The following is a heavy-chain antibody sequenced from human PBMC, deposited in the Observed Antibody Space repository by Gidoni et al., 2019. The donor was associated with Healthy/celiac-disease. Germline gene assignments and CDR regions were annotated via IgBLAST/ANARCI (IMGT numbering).Heavy chain of an antibody. D-gene: IGHD5-18*01. CDR1: GFTFSSYA. CDR3: AKLRVTADDAFDI. CDR2: ISRSGGST. J-gene: IGHJ3*02. V-gene: IGHV3-23*01. Sequence: EVQLLESGGGLVQPGGSLRLSCEASGFTFSSYAMSWVRQAPGKGLEWVSAISRSGGSTYYADSVKGRFTISRDNSKNTLYLQMNSLRAEDTAVYYCAKLRVTADDAFDIWGQGTMVTVSS.